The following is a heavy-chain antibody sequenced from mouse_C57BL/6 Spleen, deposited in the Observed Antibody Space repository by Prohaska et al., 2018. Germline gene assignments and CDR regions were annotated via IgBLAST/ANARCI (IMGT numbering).Heavy chain of an antibody. J-gene: IGHJ2*01. V-gene: IGHV1-53*01. Sequence: QRPGQGLEWIGNINPRNGGTNYNEKFKSKATLTVDKSSSTAYMQLSNLTSEDPAGYYCAREGGFPWGQGTTLTVSS. CDR3: AREGGFP. CDR2: INPRNGGT.